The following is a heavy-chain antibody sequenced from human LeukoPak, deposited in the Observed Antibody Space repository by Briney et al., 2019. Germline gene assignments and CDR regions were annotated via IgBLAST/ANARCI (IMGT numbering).Heavy chain of an antibody. Sequence: GASVKVSCKASGGTFSSYAISWVRQGPGQGLEWMGGIIPIFGTANYAQKFQGRVTMTRDMSTSTVYMELSSLRSEDTAVYYCARDNDFDYWGQGTLVTVSS. D-gene: IGHD2-8*01. V-gene: IGHV1-69*05. CDR3: ARDNDFDY. J-gene: IGHJ4*02. CDR2: IIPIFGTA. CDR1: GGTFSSYA.